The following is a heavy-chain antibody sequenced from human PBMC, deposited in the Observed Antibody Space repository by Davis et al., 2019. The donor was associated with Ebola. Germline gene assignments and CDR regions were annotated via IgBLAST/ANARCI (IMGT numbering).Heavy chain of an antibody. CDR2: IFPGDSDT. Sequence: KVSCKVEGYSFVSFWIGWVRQMPGKGLECMGIIFPGDSDTRYSPSFQGQVTISADKSMSTAYLQWSSLKASDTAMYYCARGTDGYNPGGYFDSWGQGTLVTVSS. CDR3: ARGTDGYNPGGYFDS. J-gene: IGHJ4*02. CDR1: GYSFVSFW. D-gene: IGHD5-24*01. V-gene: IGHV5-51*01.